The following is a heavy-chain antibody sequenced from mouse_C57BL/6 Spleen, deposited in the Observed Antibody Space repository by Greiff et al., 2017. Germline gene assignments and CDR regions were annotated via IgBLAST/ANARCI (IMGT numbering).Heavy chain of an antibody. D-gene: IGHD2-4*01. CDR2: INPSNGGT. Sequence: QVHVKQPGPELVKPGASVKLSCKASGYTFTSYWMHWVKQRPGQGLEWIGNINPSNGGTNYNEKFKSKATQTGDKSSSTAYMQLSSLTSEDSAVYYCARPLYYNYDRRFAYWGQGTLVTVSA. J-gene: IGHJ3*01. CDR1: GYTFTSYW. V-gene: IGHV1-53*01. CDR3: ARPLYYNYDRRFAY.